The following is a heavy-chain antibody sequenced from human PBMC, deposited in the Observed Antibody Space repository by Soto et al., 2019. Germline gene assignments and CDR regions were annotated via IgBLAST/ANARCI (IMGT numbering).Heavy chain of an antibody. J-gene: IGHJ4*02. V-gene: IGHV4-59*01. D-gene: IGHD5-12*01. CDR1: GGSISSYY. Sequence: SETLSLTCTVSGGSISSYYWSWIRQPPGKGLEWIGYIYNSGSTNYNPSLKSRVTISADTSKNQFSLKLSSVTAADTAVYYCAREGRVATFDYWGQGSLVTVPQ. CDR2: IYNSGST. CDR3: AREGRVATFDY.